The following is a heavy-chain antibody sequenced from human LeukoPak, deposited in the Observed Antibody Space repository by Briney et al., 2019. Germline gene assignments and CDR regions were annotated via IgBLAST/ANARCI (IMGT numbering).Heavy chain of an antibody. CDR3: ARGLAVYYMDV. CDR1: GGSISSGSYY. Sequence: SETQSLTCTVSGGSISSGSYYWSWIRQPAGKGLEWIGRIYTSGSTNYNPSLKSRVTISVDTSKNQFSLKLSSVTAADTAVYYCARGLAVYYMDVWGKGTTVTISS. V-gene: IGHV4-61*02. J-gene: IGHJ6*03. D-gene: IGHD3-3*02. CDR2: IYTSGST.